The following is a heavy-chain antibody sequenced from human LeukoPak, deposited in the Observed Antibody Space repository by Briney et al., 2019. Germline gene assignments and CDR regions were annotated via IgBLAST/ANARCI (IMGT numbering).Heavy chain of an antibody. CDR2: MNEDGSVK. V-gene: IGHV3-7*04. Sequence: GGSLRLSCAASGFTFSSLWMAWVRQAPGKGPEWVANMNEDGSVKNYVVSVKGRFTISRDNAKSSLYLQMSNLRAEDTAVCYCAVDGGYNRFDPWGQGTLVTVPS. CDR1: GFTFSSLW. CDR3: AVDGGYNRFDP. D-gene: IGHD1-1*01. J-gene: IGHJ5*02.